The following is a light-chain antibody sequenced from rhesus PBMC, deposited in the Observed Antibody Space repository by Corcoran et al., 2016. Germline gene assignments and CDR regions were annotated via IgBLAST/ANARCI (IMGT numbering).Light chain of an antibody. CDR2: KAS. CDR1: QDISSW. J-gene: IGKJ1*01. CDR3: QQYRRRWT. V-gene: IGKV1-22*01. Sequence: DIQMTQSPSSLSASAGDTVTITCRVSQDISSWLAWYQQKPRKAPKLLNYKASSLERGVPSRFSGSGSGTDFTLTISSLPSGDSASYYCQQYRRRWTFGQGTKVEIK.